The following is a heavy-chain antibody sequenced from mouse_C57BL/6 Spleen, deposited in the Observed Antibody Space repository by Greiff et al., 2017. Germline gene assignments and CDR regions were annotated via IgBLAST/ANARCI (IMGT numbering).Heavy chain of an antibody. CDR2: ISGGGGNT. J-gene: IGHJ4*01. Sequence: EVMLVESGGGLVKPGGSLKLSCAASGFTFSSYTMSWVRQTPEKRLEWVATISGGGGNTYYPDSVKGRFTISRDNAKNTLYLQMSSLRAEDTALYYCARHVRYYAMDYWGQGTSVTVSS. CDR1: GFTFSSYT. D-gene: IGHD1-1*01. V-gene: IGHV5-9*01. CDR3: ARHVRYYAMDY.